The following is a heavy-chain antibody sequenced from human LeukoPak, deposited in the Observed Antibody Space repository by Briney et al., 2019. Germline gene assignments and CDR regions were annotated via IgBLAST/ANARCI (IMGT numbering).Heavy chain of an antibody. CDR1: GFTFSSYE. CDR2: ISSSGSTI. D-gene: IGHD4-17*01. Sequence: GGSLRLSCAASGFTFSSYEMNWVRQAPGKGLEWVSYISSSGSTIYYADSVKGRFTISRDNAKNSLYLQMNSLRAADTAVYYCARDYCDRLCDYWGQGTLVSVSS. CDR3: ARDYCDRLCDY. V-gene: IGHV3-48*03. J-gene: IGHJ4*02.